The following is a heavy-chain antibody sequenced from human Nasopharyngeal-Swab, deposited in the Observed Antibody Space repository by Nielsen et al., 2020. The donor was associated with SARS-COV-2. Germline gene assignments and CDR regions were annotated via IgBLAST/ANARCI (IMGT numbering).Heavy chain of an antibody. V-gene: IGHV4-59*01. CDR2: IYYSGST. D-gene: IGHD3-3*01. Sequence: SDTLSPTFTVSGGSTSSYYWSWIRQPPGKGLEWIGSIYYSGSTNYNPSLKSRVTISVDTSKNQFSLKLSSVTAADTAVYYCARVRAIFGDYYYYYGMDVWGQGTTVTVSS. CDR1: GGSTSSYY. CDR3: ARVRAIFGDYYYYYGMDV. J-gene: IGHJ6*02.